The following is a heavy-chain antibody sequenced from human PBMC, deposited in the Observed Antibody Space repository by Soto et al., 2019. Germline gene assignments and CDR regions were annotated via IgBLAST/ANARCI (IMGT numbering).Heavy chain of an antibody. Sequence: QVQLVQSGAEVKKPGSSVKVSCKASGGTFSSYAISWVRQAPGQGLEWMGGIIPIFGTANYAQKFQGRVTITADKSTSTAYVELSSLRSEDTAVYYCARDRSIAARLLPVGWFDPWGQGTLVTVSS. J-gene: IGHJ5*02. V-gene: IGHV1-69*06. CDR2: IIPIFGTA. D-gene: IGHD6-6*01. CDR3: ARDRSIAARLLPVGWFDP. CDR1: GGTFSSYA.